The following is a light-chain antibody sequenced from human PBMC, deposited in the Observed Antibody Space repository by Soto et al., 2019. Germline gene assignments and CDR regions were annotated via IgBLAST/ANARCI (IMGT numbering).Light chain of an antibody. CDR2: DAS. CDR1: QSISSW. J-gene: IGKJ1*01. CDR3: QQYNSYGT. Sequence: IQMTQSPSTLSATVGDRVTITCRASQSISSWLAWYQQKPGKAPKLLIYDASSLESGVPSRFSGSGSGTEFTLTISSLQPDDLATYYCQQYNSYGTFGQGTKV. V-gene: IGKV1-5*01.